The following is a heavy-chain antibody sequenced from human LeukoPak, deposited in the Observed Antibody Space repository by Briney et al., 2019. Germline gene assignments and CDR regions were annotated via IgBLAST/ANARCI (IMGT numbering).Heavy chain of an antibody. Sequence: SETLSLTCAVSGGSISSSNWWSWVRQPPGEGLEWIGEIYHSGSTNYNPSLKSRVTISVDKSKNQFSLKLSSVTAADTAVYYCARESGYYGSGSYYANWFDPWGQGTLVTVSS. CDR3: ARESGYYGSGSYYANWFDP. J-gene: IGHJ5*02. V-gene: IGHV4-4*02. D-gene: IGHD3-10*01. CDR2: IYHSGST. CDR1: GGSISSSNW.